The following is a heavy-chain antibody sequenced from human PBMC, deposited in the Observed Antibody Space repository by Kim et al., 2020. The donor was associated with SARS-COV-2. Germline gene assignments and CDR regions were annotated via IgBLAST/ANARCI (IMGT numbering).Heavy chain of an antibody. CDR3: ARDTYYDFWSGYGWFDS. Sequence: GGSLRLSCAASGFTFSSYWMSWVRQAPGKGLEWVANIKQDGSENYYVDSVKGRFLLFLVVVALFLSVLLFSVGAQFAVMYYCARDTYYDFWSGYGWFDS. J-gene: IGHJ5*01. CDR1: GFTFSSYW. CDR2: IKQDGSEN. V-gene: IGHV3-7*01. D-gene: IGHD3-3*01.